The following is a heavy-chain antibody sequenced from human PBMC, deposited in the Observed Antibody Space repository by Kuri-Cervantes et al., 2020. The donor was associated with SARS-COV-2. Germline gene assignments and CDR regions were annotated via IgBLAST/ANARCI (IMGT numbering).Heavy chain of an antibody. J-gene: IGHJ4*02. CDR2: INHSGST. D-gene: IGHD5-24*01. Sequence: GSLRLSCAVYGGSFSDYYWRWIRQPPGKGLEWIGEINHSGSTNYNPSLKSPVTISVDSSKIQFSLNLSPVSAADTAVYYCARDSREGEGWLQFWPDPFDYWGQGTLVTGSS. CDR1: GGSFSDYY. CDR3: ARDSREGEGWLQFWPDPFDY. V-gene: IGHV4-34*01.